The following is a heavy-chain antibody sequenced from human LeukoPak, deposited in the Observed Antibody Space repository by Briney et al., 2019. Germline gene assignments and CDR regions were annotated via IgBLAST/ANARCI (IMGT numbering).Heavy chain of an antibody. CDR3: ARDSGTTGEVKFDP. Sequence: SETLSLTCTVSGGPITTYYLSWIRQSAGMGLEWIGRISGSGVITYNPSLKSRVILSLDTSNNHFSLKLISVTAADTAVYYCARDSGTTGEVKFDPWGQGTLVTVSA. J-gene: IGHJ5*02. V-gene: IGHV4-4*07. D-gene: IGHD3-10*01. CDR2: ISGSGVI. CDR1: GGPITTYY.